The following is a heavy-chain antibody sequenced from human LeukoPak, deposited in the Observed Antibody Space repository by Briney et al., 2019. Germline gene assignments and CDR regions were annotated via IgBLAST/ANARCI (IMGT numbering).Heavy chain of an antibody. Sequence: GGSLRLSCAASGFTFSSYGMHWVRQAPGKGLEWVAVIWYDGSNKYYADSVKGRFTISRDNSKNTLYLQMNSLRAEDTAVYYCAGDEYCSGGSCYPDAFDIWGQGTMVTVSS. CDR3: AGDEYCSGGSCYPDAFDI. CDR1: GFTFSSYG. D-gene: IGHD2-15*01. V-gene: IGHV3-33*01. CDR2: IWYDGSNK. J-gene: IGHJ3*02.